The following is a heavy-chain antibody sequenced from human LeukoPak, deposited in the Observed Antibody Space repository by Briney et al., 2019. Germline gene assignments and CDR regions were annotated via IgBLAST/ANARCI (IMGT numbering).Heavy chain of an antibody. V-gene: IGHV5-51*01. Sequence: GESLKISCKGSGYSITSYWIGWVRQMPGKGLEWMGIIYPGDSDTRYSPSFQGQVTISADKSISTAYLQWSSLKASDTAMYYCARGKGYCSSTSCYLTRDYYNYMDVWGKGTTVTVSS. D-gene: IGHD2-2*01. CDR1: GYSITSYW. J-gene: IGHJ6*03. CDR2: IYPGDSDT. CDR3: ARGKGYCSSTSCYLTRDYYNYMDV.